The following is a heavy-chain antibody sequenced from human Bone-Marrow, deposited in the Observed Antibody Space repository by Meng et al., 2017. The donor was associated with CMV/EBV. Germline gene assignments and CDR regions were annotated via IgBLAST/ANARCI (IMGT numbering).Heavy chain of an antibody. J-gene: IGHJ4*02. CDR3: ARDYGIY. CDR1: GGSFSSSTYY. V-gene: IGHV4-61*01. CDR2: IYYSGST. Sequence: GSLRLSCTVSGGSFSSSTYYWGWIRQPPGKGLEWIGYIYYSGSTNYNPSLKSRVTISVDTSKNQFSLKLSSVTAADTAVYYCARDYGIYWGQGTLVTVSS. D-gene: IGHD1-26*01.